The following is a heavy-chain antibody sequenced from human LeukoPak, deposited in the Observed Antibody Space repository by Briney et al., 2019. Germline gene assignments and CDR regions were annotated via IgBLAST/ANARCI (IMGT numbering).Heavy chain of an antibody. CDR2: INPSGCST. Sequence: ASVKLSCKASVYTFTSYYMHWVRHAPGQRLELKGIINPSGCSTSCAQKFQGRGTMTRDTSTGTGYMELSSLRSEATAQYYCERGDRMVRGVESFDYWGQGTLVTVSS. D-gene: IGHD3-10*01. CDR1: VYTFTSYY. CDR3: ERGDRMVRGVESFDY. J-gene: IGHJ4*02. V-gene: IGHV1-46*01.